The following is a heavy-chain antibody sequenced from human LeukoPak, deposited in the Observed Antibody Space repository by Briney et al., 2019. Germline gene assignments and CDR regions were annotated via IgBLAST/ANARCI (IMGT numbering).Heavy chain of an antibody. Sequence: SETLSLTCTVSSGSISSSSYYRGWIRQPPGKGLEWIGYFHNSGTSTYNPSLKSRVTISADTSKNQFSLKLNSLTTADTAVYYCTRGAGWLIDYWGQGILVTVSS. D-gene: IGHD3-16*01. CDR1: SGSISSSSYY. CDR3: TRGAGWLIDY. CDR2: FHNSGTS. J-gene: IGHJ4*02. V-gene: IGHV4-61*05.